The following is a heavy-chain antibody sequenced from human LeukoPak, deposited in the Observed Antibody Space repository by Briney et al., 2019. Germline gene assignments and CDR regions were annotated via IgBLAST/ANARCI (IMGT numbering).Heavy chain of an antibody. J-gene: IGHJ6*02. CDR3: ARDRVLRFLEWSPRGYYGMDV. D-gene: IGHD3-3*01. V-gene: IGHV3-11*01. CDR1: GFTFSDYY. CDR2: ISSSGSTI. Sequence: PGGSLRPSCAASGFTFSDYYMSWIRQAPGKGLEWVSYISSSGSTIYYADSVKGRFTISRDDAKNSLYLQMNSLRAEDTAVYYCARDRVLRFLEWSPRGYYGMDVWGQGTTVTVSS.